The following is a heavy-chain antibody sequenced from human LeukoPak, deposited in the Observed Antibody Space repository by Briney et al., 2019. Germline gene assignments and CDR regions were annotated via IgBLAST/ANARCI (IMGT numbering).Heavy chain of an antibody. CDR2: ILGGSGGAT. V-gene: IGHV3-23*01. Sequence: PGGSLRLSCAASGFTFSSYAMSWVRQAPGKGLEWVALILGGSGGATYYAASVKGRFTISRDNSKNTLYLQVNSLRVEDTAVYYCVKGGRIAVAERRCFDIWGQGTMVTVSS. CDR3: VKGGRIAVAERRCFDI. J-gene: IGHJ3*02. D-gene: IGHD6-19*01. CDR1: GFTFSSYA.